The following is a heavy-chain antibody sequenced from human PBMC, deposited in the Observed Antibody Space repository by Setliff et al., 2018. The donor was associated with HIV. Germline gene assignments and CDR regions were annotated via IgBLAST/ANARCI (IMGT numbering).Heavy chain of an antibody. D-gene: IGHD3-22*01. CDR1: GYSFSKYG. V-gene: IGHV1-18*01. J-gene: IGHJ5*02. Sequence: ASVKVSCKASGYSFSKYGISWVRQAPGQGLEWMGWISGFNGNTKYGQNFQGRVTMTIDTSTRTVYMDLRSLTSDDTAVYYCAKCSEMLGTPATSSGYYCGWFDPWGQGTLVTVSS. CDR3: AKCSEMLGTPATSSGYYCGWFDP. CDR2: ISGFNGNT.